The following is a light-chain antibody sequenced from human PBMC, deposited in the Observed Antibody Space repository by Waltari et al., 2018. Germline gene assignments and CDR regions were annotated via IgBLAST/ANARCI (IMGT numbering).Light chain of an antibody. Sequence: QSVLTQPPSVSGTPGQRVTISCSGSTSNIGAGHDVHWYQHLPGTAPTLLIYVYTKRPSGAPDGISVSKSGTSASLAITGLQADDEADYFCQSFDNMLSGGVVFGGGTKLAVL. CDR3: QSFDNMLSGGVV. CDR1: TSNIGAGHD. CDR2: VYT. V-gene: IGLV1-40*01. J-gene: IGLJ2*01.